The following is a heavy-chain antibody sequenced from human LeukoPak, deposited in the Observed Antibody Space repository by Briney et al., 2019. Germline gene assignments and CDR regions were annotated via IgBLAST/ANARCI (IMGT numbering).Heavy chain of an antibody. Sequence: SETLSLTCAVYGGSFRGYYWSWIRQPPGKGLEWIGEINHSGSTNYNPSLKSRVTISVDTSKNQFSLKLSSVTAADTAVYYCARGPLNLIAVAGNQYYFDYWGQGTLVTVSS. V-gene: IGHV4-34*01. CDR1: GGSFRGYY. CDR3: ARGPLNLIAVAGNQYYFDY. D-gene: IGHD6-19*01. J-gene: IGHJ4*02. CDR2: INHSGST.